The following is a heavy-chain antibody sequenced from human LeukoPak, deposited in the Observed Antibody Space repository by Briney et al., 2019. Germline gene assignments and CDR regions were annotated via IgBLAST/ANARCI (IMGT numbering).Heavy chain of an antibody. V-gene: IGHV3-7*01. CDR1: GFTFSSYW. Sequence: GGSLRLSCAASGFTFSSYWMSWVRQAPGKGLEWVANIKKDGSEKYYVDSVKGRFTISRDNSKNTLYLQMNSLRAEDTAVYYCATSGTYSTGYFDYWGQGTLVTVSS. CDR2: IKKDGSEK. J-gene: IGHJ4*02. CDR3: ATSGTYSTGYFDY. D-gene: IGHD1-26*01.